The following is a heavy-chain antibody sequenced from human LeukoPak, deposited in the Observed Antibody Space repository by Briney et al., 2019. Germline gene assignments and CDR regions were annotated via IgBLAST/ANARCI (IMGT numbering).Heavy chain of an antibody. CDR2: IKSDGST. CDR3: ARAPAEIGGYYPEYFRH. J-gene: IGHJ1*01. V-gene: IGHV3-74*01. CDR1: GFTLSRCW. Sequence: GGSLRLSCAASGFTLSRCWMHWVRQAPGKGLVWVSRIKSDGSTNYADSVKGRFTISRDNTKNTVSLQMNSLRAEDTGVYYCARAPAEIGGYYPEYFRHWGQGTLVTVSS. D-gene: IGHD3-22*01.